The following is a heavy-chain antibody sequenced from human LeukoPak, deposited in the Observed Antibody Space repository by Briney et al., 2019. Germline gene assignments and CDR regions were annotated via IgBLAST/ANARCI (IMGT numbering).Heavy chain of an antibody. CDR2: IYYSGST. CDR3: ASHEGSGWYVPASAFDY. CDR1: GGSISSSSYY. J-gene: IGHJ4*02. Sequence: SETLSLTCTVSGGSISSSSYYWGWIRQPPGKGLEWIGSIYYSGSTYYNPSLKSRVTISVDTSKNQFSLKLSSVTAADTAVYYCASHEGSGWYVPASAFDYWGQGTLVTVSS. V-gene: IGHV4-39*01. D-gene: IGHD6-19*01.